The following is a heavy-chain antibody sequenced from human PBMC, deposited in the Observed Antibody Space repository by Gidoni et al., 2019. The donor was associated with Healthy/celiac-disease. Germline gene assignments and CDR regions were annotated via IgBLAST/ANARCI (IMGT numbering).Heavy chain of an antibody. D-gene: IGHD2-15*01. Sequence: EVQLVESGGGLVQPGGSLRLSCAASGFPFSSYWMSWVRQAPGKGLEWVANRKQDGSEKYYVDSVKGRFTISRDNAKNSLYLQMNSLRAEDTAVYYCAREYMVVAATPHAFDIWGQGTMVTVSS. CDR1: GFPFSSYW. CDR3: AREYMVVAATPHAFDI. J-gene: IGHJ3*02. CDR2: RKQDGSEK. V-gene: IGHV3-7*03.